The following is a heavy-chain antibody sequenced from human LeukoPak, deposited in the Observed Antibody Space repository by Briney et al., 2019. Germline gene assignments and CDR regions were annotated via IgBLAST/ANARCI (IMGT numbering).Heavy chain of an antibody. CDR1: GYTFISYG. D-gene: IGHD6-13*01. CDR2: ISSYNGNT. CDR3: ARFGSSQDNYYYGMDV. Sequence: ASVKVSCKTSGYTFISYGISWVRQAPGQGLEWMGWISSYNGNTIYAQKVQGRVAMTTDTSTSTAYMELRSLRSDDTAVYYCARFGSSQDNYYYGMDVWGQGTTVTVSS. V-gene: IGHV1-18*01. J-gene: IGHJ6*02.